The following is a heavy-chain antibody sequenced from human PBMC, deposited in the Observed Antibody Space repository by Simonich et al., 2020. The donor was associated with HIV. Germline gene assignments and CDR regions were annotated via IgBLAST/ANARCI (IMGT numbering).Heavy chain of an antibody. V-gene: IGHV4-34*01. CDR3: ARLTAGGLGEYFQH. Sequence: QVQLQQWGAGLLKPSEPLSLTCAVYGGSFSVYYWSWIRQPPGKGLEWIGEINHSGSTNDNPSLKSRVTISVDTSKNQFSLKLSSVTAADTAVYYCARLTAGGLGEYFQHWGQGTLVTVSS. D-gene: IGHD6-13*01. CDR2: INHSGST. CDR1: GGSFSVYY. J-gene: IGHJ1*01.